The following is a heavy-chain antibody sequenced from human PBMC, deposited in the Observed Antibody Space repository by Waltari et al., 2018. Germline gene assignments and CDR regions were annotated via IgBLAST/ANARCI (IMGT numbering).Heavy chain of an antibody. D-gene: IGHD4-17*01. J-gene: IGHJ2*01. Sequence: QLQLQESGSGLVKPSQTLSLTCAVSGGSISRGPYSWRWIRQPPGKGLEWIGYIYHRGSTYFNPSLKSRVTISVDWSKNQFSLKLSSVTAADTAMYYCARATVTTSRFFDLWGRGTLVTVSS. CDR3: ARATVTTSRFFDL. CDR1: GGSISRGPYS. V-gene: IGHV4-30-2*01. CDR2: IYHRGST.